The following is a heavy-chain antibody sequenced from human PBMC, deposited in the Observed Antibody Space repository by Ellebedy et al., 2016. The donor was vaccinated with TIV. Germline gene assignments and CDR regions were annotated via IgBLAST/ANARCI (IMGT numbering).Heavy chain of an antibody. CDR1: GYSISSGYY. Sequence: MPSETLSLTCTVSGYSISSGYYWGWIRQPPGKGLEWIANVFHSGNTYYNPSLKSRVTISVDTSKNQFSLKLSSVTAADTAVYYCARDLGYCSGGACYGWFDPWGQGTLVTVSS. V-gene: IGHV4-38-2*02. CDR2: VFHSGNT. CDR3: ARDLGYCSGGACYGWFDP. D-gene: IGHD2-15*01. J-gene: IGHJ5*02.